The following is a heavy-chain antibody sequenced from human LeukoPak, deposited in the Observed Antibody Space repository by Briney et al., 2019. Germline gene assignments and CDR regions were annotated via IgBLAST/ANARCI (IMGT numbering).Heavy chain of an antibody. CDR2: INSDGSIT. J-gene: IGHJ4*02. CDR1: GFTFSSYW. D-gene: IGHD2-2*01. Sequence: PGGSLRLSCAASGFTFSSYWMHWVRQAPGKGLVWVSRINSDGSITSYADSVTGRFTISRDNAKNTLYLHMNSLRAEDTAVYYCAKDLGRSSNSFRGQGTLVTVSS. CDR3: AKDLGRSSNSF. V-gene: IGHV3-74*01.